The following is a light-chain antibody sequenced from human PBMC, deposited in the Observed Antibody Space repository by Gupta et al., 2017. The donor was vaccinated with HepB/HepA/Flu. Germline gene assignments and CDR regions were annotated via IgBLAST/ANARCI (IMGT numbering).Light chain of an antibody. Sequence: SYELTQPPSVSVSPGQTASITCSGDKLGDKYVCWYQQKPGQSPLLVIYQDTKRPSGIPERFSGSNSGNTATLTISETQTMDEADYYWQAWDTSLVFGGGTRLTVL. V-gene: IGLV3-1*01. CDR2: QDT. CDR1: KLGDKY. CDR3: QAWDTSLV. J-gene: IGLJ2*01.